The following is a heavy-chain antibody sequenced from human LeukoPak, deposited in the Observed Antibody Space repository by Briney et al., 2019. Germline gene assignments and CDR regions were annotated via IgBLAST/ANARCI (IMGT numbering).Heavy chain of an antibody. V-gene: IGHV4-59*01. CDR2: IYYSGST. CDR3: ARVVGGITIFGVVNYFDY. CDR1: GGSISSYY. D-gene: IGHD3-3*01. Sequence: SETLSLTCTVSGGSISSYYWSWIRQPPGKGLEWIGYIYYSGSTNYNPSLKSRVTISVDTSKNQFSLKLSSVTAADTAVYYCARVVGGITIFGVVNYFDYWGQGTLVTVSS. J-gene: IGHJ4*02.